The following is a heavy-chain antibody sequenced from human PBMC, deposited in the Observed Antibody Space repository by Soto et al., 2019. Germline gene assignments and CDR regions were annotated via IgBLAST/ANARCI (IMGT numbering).Heavy chain of an antibody. D-gene: IGHD6-13*01. J-gene: IGHJ4*02. Sequence: QVQLVESGGGVVQPGRSLRLSCAASGFTFSSYAMHWVRQAPGKGLEWVAVISHDGSNKYYADSVKGRFTISRDNSKNTLYLQMNSLRAEDTAVYYCARASSSSWPDFDYWGQGTLVTVSS. CDR1: GFTFSSYA. CDR3: ARASSSSWPDFDY. CDR2: ISHDGSNK. V-gene: IGHV3-30-3*01.